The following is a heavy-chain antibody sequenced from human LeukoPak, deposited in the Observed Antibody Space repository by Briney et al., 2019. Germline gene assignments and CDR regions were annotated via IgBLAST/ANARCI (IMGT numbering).Heavy chain of an antibody. CDR3: ARGIVVKPSANWFDP. D-gene: IGHD2-2*01. J-gene: IGHJ5*02. CDR1: GFTFSDYY. V-gene: IGHV3-11*06. Sequence: GGSLRLSCAASGFTFSDYYMSWIRQAPGKGLEWVSCISSSSSYTNYADSVKGRFTISRDNAKNSLYLQMNSLRAEDTAVYYCARGIVVKPSANWFDPWGQGTPVTVSS. CDR2: ISSSSSYT.